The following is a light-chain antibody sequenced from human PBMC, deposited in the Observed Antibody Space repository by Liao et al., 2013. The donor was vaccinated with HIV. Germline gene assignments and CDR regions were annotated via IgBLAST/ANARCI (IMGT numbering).Light chain of an antibody. CDR2: QDT. V-gene: IGLV3-1*01. CDR1: KLGDKY. Sequence: SYEVTQPPSVSVSPGQTATITCSGDKLGDKYACWYQQKPGQSPVMVIYQDTERPSGIPERFSGSNSGNTATLTISGTQAMDEADYYCQAWDSGTVIFGGGTTLTVL. CDR3: QAWDSGTVI. J-gene: IGLJ2*01.